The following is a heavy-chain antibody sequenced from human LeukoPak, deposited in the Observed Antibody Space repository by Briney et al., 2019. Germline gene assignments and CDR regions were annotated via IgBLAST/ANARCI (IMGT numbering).Heavy chain of an antibody. CDR2: IYYSGST. Sequence: SETLSLTCTVSGGSISSYYWSWIRQPPGKGLEWIGYIYYSGSTNYNPSLKSRVTISVDTSKNQFSLKLSSVTAADTAVYYCARGPFKSLSIAARYFDYWGQGTLVTVSS. V-gene: IGHV4-59*12. CDR3: ARGPFKSLSIAARYFDY. CDR1: GGSISSYY. J-gene: IGHJ4*02. D-gene: IGHD6-6*01.